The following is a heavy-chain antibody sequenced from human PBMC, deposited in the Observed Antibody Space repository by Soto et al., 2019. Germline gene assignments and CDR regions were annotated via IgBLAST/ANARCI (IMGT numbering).Heavy chain of an antibody. V-gene: IGHV3-23*01. CDR1: GFPFSNYA. Sequence: EVLLLESGGDLVQPGGSLRLSCAASGFPFSNYAMSWVRQAPGKGLEWVSGISDSDTWYADSVKGRFTISRDNSKNTLYLQMNILRVEDTALYYCAKEGLKRLFHFEQWGQGTLVTVSS. CDR2: ISDSDT. CDR3: AKEGLKRLFHFEQ. J-gene: IGHJ1*01. D-gene: IGHD1-1*01.